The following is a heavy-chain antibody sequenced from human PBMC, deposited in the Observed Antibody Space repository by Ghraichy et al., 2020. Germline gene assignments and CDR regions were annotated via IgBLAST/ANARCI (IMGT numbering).Heavy chain of an antibody. D-gene: IGHD2-8*01. Sequence: GESLNISCAASGFTFSSYWMHWVRQAPGKGLVWVSRINSDGSSTSYADSVKGRFTISRDNAKNTLYLQMNSLRAEDTAVYYCARVRTNGSSNYWGQGTLVTVSS. CDR1: GFTFSSYW. CDR3: ARVRTNGSSNY. J-gene: IGHJ4*02. V-gene: IGHV3-74*01. CDR2: INSDGSST.